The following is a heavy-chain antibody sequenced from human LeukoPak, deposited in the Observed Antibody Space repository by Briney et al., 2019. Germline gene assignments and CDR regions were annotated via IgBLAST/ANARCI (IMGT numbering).Heavy chain of an antibody. CDR1: GFTFSSYS. D-gene: IGHD3-22*01. Sequence: GGSLRLSCAASGFTFSSYSMNWARQAPGKGLEWVSSISSGSSYIYYTDSVKGRFTISRDNAKNSLYLQINNLRAEDTAVYYCARDQGDYYDSSGYPLDYWGQGTLVTVSS. J-gene: IGHJ4*02. V-gene: IGHV3-21*01. CDR2: ISSGSSYI. CDR3: ARDQGDYYDSSGYPLDY.